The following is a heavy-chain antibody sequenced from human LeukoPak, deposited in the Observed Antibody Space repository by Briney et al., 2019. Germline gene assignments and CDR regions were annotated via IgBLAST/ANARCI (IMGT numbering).Heavy chain of an antibody. CDR1: GYTFTSYD. J-gene: IGHJ4*02. D-gene: IGHD3-3*01. CDR3: ATLHDFWSGYFTF. V-gene: IGHV1-8*01. Sequence: ASVKVSCKVSGYTFTSYDINWVRQATGQGLEWMGWMNPNSGNTGYAQKFQGRVTMTEDTSTDTAYMELSSLRSEDTAVYYCATLHDFWSGYFTFWGQGTLVTVSS. CDR2: MNPNSGNT.